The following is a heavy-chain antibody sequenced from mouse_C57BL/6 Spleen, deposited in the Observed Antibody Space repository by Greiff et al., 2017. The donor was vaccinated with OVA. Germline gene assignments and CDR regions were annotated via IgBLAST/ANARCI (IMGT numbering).Heavy chain of an antibody. D-gene: IGHD1-1*01. CDR3: ARDGITTVVAPFAY. CDR2: INPSNGGT. Sequence: QVQLQQSGTELVKPGASVKLSCKASGYTFTSYWMHWVKQRPGQGLEWIGNINPSNGGTNYNEKFKSKATLTVDKSSSTAYMQLSSLTSEDSAVYYCARDGITTVVAPFAYWGQGTLVTVSA. J-gene: IGHJ3*01. CDR1: GYTFTSYW. V-gene: IGHV1-53*01.